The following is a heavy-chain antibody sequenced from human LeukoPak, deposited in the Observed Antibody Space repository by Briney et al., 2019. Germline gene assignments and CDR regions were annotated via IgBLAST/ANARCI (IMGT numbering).Heavy chain of an antibody. V-gene: IGHV1-69*04. J-gene: IGHJ4*02. Sequence: SVKVSCKASGGTFTSYAISWVRQAPGQGLEWMGRIIPIFGIANYAQKFQGRVTITADKSTSTAYMELSSLRSEDTAVYYCARLDYGGNSDYWGQGTLVTVSS. CDR3: ARLDYGGNSDY. CDR2: IIPIFGIA. D-gene: IGHD4-23*01. CDR1: GGTFTSYA.